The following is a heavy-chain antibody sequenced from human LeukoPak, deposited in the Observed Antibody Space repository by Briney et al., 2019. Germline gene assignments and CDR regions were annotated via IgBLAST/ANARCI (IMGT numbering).Heavy chain of an antibody. Sequence: PGGSLRLSCAASGFTFSSYGMHWVRQAPGKGLEWVAFIRYDGSNKYYADSVKGRFTISRDNSKNTLYLQMNSLRAEDTAVYYCARVGGGNYYYYMDVWGKGTTVTVSS. CDR3: ARVGGGNYYYYMDV. CDR1: GFTFSSYG. D-gene: IGHD1-26*01. J-gene: IGHJ6*03. V-gene: IGHV3-30*02. CDR2: IRYDGSNK.